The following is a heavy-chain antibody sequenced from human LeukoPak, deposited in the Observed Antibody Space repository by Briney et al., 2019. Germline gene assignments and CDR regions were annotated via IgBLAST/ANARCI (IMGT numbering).Heavy chain of an antibody. Sequence: SETLSLTCTVSGGSISSYYWSWIRQPPGKGLEWIGYIYYSGSTNYNPSLKSRVTIPVDTSKNQFSLKLTSVTAADTAVYYCARHIRGYSYGPFDYWGQGSLVTVSS. J-gene: IGHJ4*02. CDR3: ARHIRGYSYGPFDY. CDR2: IYYSGST. CDR1: GGSISSYY. D-gene: IGHD5-18*01. V-gene: IGHV4-59*08.